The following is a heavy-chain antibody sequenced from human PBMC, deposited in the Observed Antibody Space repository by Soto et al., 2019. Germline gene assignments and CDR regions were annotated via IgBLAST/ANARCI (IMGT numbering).Heavy chain of an antibody. J-gene: IGHJ6*04. CDR3: ARGGAAAGLQYYYYYGMDV. V-gene: IGHV6-1*01. CDR2: TYYRSKWYN. CDR1: GDSVSSNSAA. D-gene: IGHD6-13*01. Sequence: SQTLSLTCAISGDSVSSNSAAWNWIRQSPSRGLEWLGRTYYRSKWYNDYAVSVKSRITINPDTSKNQFSLQLNSVTPEDTAVYYCARGGAAAGLQYYYYYGMDVWGKGTTGTVYS.